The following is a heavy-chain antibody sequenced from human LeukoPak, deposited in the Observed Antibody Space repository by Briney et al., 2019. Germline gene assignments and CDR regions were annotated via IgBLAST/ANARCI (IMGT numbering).Heavy chain of an antibody. J-gene: IGHJ4*02. V-gene: IGHV6-1*01. CDR3: ARDSTAFDY. CDR1: GDSVSSSRAT. Sequence: SQTLSLTCAISGDSVSSSRATWNWIRQSPSRGLEWLGRTYYRAKWYNDYAVSLKSRITINPDTSKTQFSLHLNSVPPEDTAVYYCARDSTAFDYWGQGTLVTVSS. CDR2: TYYRAKWYN.